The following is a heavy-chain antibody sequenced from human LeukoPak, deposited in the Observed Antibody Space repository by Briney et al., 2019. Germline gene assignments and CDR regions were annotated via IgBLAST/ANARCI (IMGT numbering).Heavy chain of an antibody. CDR2: IYYSGST. CDR3: ASTKGSYYDSSGYYWN. Sequence: SETLSLTCTVSGGSISSSSYYWGWIRQPPGKGLEWIGSIYYSGSTYYNPSLKSRVTISVDTSKNQFSLKLSSVTAADTAVYYCASTKGSYYDSSGYYWNWGQGTLVTVSS. V-gene: IGHV4-39*07. D-gene: IGHD3-22*01. J-gene: IGHJ4*02. CDR1: GGSISSSSYY.